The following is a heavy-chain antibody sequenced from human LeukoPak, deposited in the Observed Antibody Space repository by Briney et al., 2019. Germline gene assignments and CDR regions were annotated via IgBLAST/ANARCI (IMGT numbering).Heavy chain of an antibody. CDR3: AKAPRRTTVTTNYFDY. J-gene: IGHJ4*02. Sequence: GGSLRLSCAASGFMFRDYGMSWVRQGPGKGLEWVSSISGSGATRYYAESVRGRIIISRDNSKNTLYLQMNSLRAEDTAVYYCAKAPRRTTVTTNYFDYWGQGTLVTVSS. D-gene: IGHD4-17*01. V-gene: IGHV3-23*01. CDR1: GFMFRDYG. CDR2: ISGSGATR.